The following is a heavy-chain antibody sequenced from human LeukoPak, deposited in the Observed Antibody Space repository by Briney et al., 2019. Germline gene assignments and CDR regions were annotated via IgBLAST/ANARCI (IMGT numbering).Heavy chain of an antibody. J-gene: IGHJ4*02. V-gene: IGHV3-33*01. Sequence: PGRSLRLSCAASGFTFSSYGMHWVRQAPGKGLEWVAVIWYDGSNKYYADSVKGRFTISRDNSKNTLYLQMNSLRAEDTAVYYCARGGRYSYASFDYWGQGTLVTVSS. CDR2: IWYDGSNK. D-gene: IGHD5-18*01. CDR3: ARGGRYSYASFDY. CDR1: GFTFSSYG.